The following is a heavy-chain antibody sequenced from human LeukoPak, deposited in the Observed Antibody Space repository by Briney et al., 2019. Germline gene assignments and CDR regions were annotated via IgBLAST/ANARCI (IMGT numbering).Heavy chain of an antibody. CDR2: IYYSGST. Sequence: PSETLSLTCTVSGGSISSYYWSWIRQPPGKGLEWIGYIYYSGSTNYNPSLKSRVTISVDTSKNQFSLKLSSVTAADTAVYYCARLGVLDWFDPWGQGTLVTVSS. V-gene: IGHV4-59*08. CDR1: GGSISSYY. D-gene: IGHD3-16*01. J-gene: IGHJ5*02. CDR3: ARLGVLDWFDP.